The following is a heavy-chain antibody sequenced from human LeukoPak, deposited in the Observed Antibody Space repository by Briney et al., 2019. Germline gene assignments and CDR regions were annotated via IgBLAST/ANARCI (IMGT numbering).Heavy chain of an antibody. V-gene: IGHV3-74*01. D-gene: IGHD4-11*01. Sequence: GGSLRLSCAASGFTFSSYWMNWVRQAPGKGLVWVSRIASDGSSTTYADSVKGRFSISRDNAKNTLYLQMNSLRAEDTAVYYCAKDKFDYSNFGHAFDIWGQGTMVAVSS. CDR1: GFTFSSYW. CDR2: IASDGSST. J-gene: IGHJ3*02. CDR3: AKDKFDYSNFGHAFDI.